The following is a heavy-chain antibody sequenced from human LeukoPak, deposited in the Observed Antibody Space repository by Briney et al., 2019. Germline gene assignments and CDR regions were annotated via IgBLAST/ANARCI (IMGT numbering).Heavy chain of an antibody. J-gene: IGHJ4*02. CDR1: GGSISSYY. V-gene: IGHV4-59*01. D-gene: IGHD3-3*01. CDR2: IYYSGST. Sequence: SETLSLTCTVSGGSISSYYWSCIRQPPGKGLEWIGYIYYSGSTSYNPSLKSRVTISVDTSKNQFSLKLSSVTAADTAVYYCARGEYYDFWSGYPLTDYWGQGTLVTVSS. CDR3: ARGEYYDFWSGYPLTDY.